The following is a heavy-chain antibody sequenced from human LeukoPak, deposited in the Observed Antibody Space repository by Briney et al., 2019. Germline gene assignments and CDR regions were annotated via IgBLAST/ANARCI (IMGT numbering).Heavy chain of an antibody. CDR1: GSTFTSYY. J-gene: IGHJ6*02. CDR3: ARIPIAAAGSPNYYYYGMDV. CDR2: INPSGGST. Sequence: ASVKVCCKASGSTFTSYYMHWVRQAPGQGLERMGIINPSGGSTSYAQKFQGRVTMTRDTSTSTVYMELSSLRSEDTAVYYCARIPIAAAGSPNYYYYGMDVWGQGTTVTVSS. V-gene: IGHV1-46*01. D-gene: IGHD6-13*01.